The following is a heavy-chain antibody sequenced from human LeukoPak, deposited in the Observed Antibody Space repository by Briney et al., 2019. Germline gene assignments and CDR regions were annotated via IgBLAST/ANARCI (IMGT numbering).Heavy chain of an antibody. J-gene: IGHJ4*02. Sequence: GGSLEISGQRSGSPFTSYWFGWSRPLPGKGREWMGIIYPGESDTRYSPSCQGQVTISADKSISTAYLQWSSLKASDTAMYYCARLQDWNYVYWGQGTLVTVSS. D-gene: IGHD1-7*01. V-gene: IGHV5-51*01. CDR1: GSPFTSYW. CDR2: IYPGESDT. CDR3: ARLQDWNYVY.